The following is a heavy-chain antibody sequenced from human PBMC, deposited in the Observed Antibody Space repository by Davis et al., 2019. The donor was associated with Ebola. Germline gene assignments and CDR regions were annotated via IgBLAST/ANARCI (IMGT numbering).Heavy chain of an antibody. V-gene: IGHV1-69*13. CDR1: GGTFSSYA. CDR2: IIPIFGTA. J-gene: IGHJ6*02. Sequence: SVKVSCKASGGTFSSYAISWVRQAPGQGLEWMGGIIPIFGTANYAQKFQGRVTITADESTSIAYMELSSLRSEDTAVYYCARASVVATLSYGMDVWGQGTTVTVSS. CDR3: ARASVVATLSYGMDV. D-gene: IGHD2-21*01.